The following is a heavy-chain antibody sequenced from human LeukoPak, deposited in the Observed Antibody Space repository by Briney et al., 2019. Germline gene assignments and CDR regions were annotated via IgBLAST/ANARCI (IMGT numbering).Heavy chain of an antibody. Sequence: GGSLRLSCTASGFTFGDYAMSWFRQAPGKGLEWVGFIRSKAYGGTTEYAASVKGRLTISRDDSKSIAYLQMNSLKTEDTAVYYCTRVGYYYGMDVWGQGTTVTVSS. V-gene: IGHV3-49*03. CDR1: GFTFGDYA. J-gene: IGHJ6*02. CDR2: IRSKAYGGTT. CDR3: TRVGYYYGMDV.